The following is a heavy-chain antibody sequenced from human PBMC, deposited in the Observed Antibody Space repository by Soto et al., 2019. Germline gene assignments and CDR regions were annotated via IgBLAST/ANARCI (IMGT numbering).Heavy chain of an antibody. J-gene: IGHJ4*02. CDR1: GFTFSSYW. D-gene: IGHD3-16*02. V-gene: IGHV3-7*01. CDR2: IKQDGSEK. Sequence: EVQLVESGGGLVQPGGSLRLSCAASGFTFSSYWMSWVRQAPGKGLEWVANIKQDGSEKYYVDSVKGRFTISRDNAKNSLYLQMNSLRAEDTAVYYCARDDQAHYIWGSYRRPIDYWGQGTLVTVSS. CDR3: ARDDQAHYIWGSYRRPIDY.